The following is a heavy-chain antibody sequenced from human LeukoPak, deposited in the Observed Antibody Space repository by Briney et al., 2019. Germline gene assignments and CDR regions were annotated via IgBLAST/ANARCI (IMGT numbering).Heavy chain of an antibody. CDR1: GFTFSNFW. V-gene: IGHV3-7*01. CDR2: IKEDGSEK. J-gene: IGHJ4*02. D-gene: IGHD2-21*01. Sequence: PGGSLRLSCTASGFTFSNFWMSWVRQAPGKGLEWVANIKEDGSEKYYVDSVKGRFTISRDNAKNSLYLQLNSLRAEDTAVYYCARALVIDYWGQGTLVTVSS. CDR3: ARALVIDY.